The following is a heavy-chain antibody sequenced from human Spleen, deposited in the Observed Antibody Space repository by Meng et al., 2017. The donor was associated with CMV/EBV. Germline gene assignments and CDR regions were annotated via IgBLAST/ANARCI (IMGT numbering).Heavy chain of an antibody. D-gene: IGHD3-3*01. CDR2: IVTSGNT. CDR1: ISGGGYD. J-gene: IGHJ5*02. CDR3: ARGATILGVATGWFDP. Sequence: ISGGGYDWDWIRQHQEKGLEWIGYIVTSGNTKYNPSLKSRLTISVDTSKNQFSLKLTPVTAADTAVYYCARGATILGVATGWFDPWGQGTLVTVSS. V-gene: IGHV4-31*02.